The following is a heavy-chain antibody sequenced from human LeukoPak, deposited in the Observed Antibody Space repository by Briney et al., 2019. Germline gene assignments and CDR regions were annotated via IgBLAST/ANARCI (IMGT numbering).Heavy chain of an antibody. CDR2: VYYTGRT. Sequence: PSETLSLTCTVSGGSISSASSYWGWIRQPPGKGLEWIGTVYYTGRTYNNPSLKSQITISVNTSNNQFSLKVASVTAADTAVYYCASTHAGRYYTTFDSWGQGTLVAVSS. J-gene: IGHJ4*02. D-gene: IGHD1-26*01. CDR3: ASTHAGRYYTTFDS. V-gene: IGHV4-39*01. CDR1: GGSISSASSY.